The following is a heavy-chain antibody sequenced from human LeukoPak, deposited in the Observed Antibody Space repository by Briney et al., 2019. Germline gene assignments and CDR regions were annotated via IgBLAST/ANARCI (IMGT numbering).Heavy chain of an antibody. CDR1: GFTFSSYA. J-gene: IGHJ3*02. D-gene: IGHD5-12*01. CDR2: ISYDGSNK. Sequence: PGGSLRLSCAASGFTFSSYAMHWVRQAPGKGLEWVAVISYDGSNKYYADSVKGRFTISRDNSKNTLYLQMNSLRAEDTAVYYCARDPTEVGLPRWAFDIWGQGTMVTVSS. V-gene: IGHV3-30-3*01. CDR3: ARDPTEVGLPRWAFDI.